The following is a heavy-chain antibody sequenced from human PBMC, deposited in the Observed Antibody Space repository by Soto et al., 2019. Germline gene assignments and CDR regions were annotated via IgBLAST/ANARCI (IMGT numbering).Heavy chain of an antibody. J-gene: IGHJ4*02. D-gene: IGHD3-10*01. CDR2: IKSKVDGGTT. Sequence: GGSLRLSCAASGLTLSNDWMNWIRQAPGNGLEWVGRIKSKVDGGTTDYPAPLKDRFTISRDDSKNTVYLQMNSLTTEDTAMYYCSHGSEYYFDSWGQGT. V-gene: IGHV3-15*07. CDR3: SHGSEYYFDS. CDR1: GLTLSNDW.